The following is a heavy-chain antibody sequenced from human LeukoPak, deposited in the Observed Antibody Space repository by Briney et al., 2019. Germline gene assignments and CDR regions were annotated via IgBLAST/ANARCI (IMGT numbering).Heavy chain of an antibody. CDR2: IIPIFGTA. Sequence: EASVKVSCKASGGTFSSYAISWVRQAPGQGLEWMGGIIPIFGTANCAQKFQGRVTITTDESTSTAYMELSSLRSEDTAVYYCASPTRYSSSWFLLYWGQGTLVTVSS. CDR3: ASPTRYSSSWFLLY. CDR1: GGTFSSYA. V-gene: IGHV1-69*05. J-gene: IGHJ4*02. D-gene: IGHD6-13*01.